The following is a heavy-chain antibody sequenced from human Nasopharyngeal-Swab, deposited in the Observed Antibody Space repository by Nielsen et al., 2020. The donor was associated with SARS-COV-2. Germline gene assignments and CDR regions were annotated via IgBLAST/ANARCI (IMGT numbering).Heavy chain of an antibody. Sequence: GGSLRLSCAASGFTFSSYAMSWVRQAPGKGLEWVSVIYSDGSTNYADYVKGRFTISRDNSKNTLFLQMNSLRAEDTAVYFCARVGYSSSWPQFDNWGQGTLVTVAS. V-gene: IGHV3-53*01. D-gene: IGHD6-13*01. CDR2: IYSDGST. J-gene: IGHJ4*02. CDR1: GFTFSSYA. CDR3: ARVGYSSSWPQFDN.